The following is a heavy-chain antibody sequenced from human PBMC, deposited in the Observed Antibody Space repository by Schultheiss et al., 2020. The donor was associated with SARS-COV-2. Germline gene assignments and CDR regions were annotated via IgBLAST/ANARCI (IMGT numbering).Heavy chain of an antibody. J-gene: IGHJ5*02. CDR3: ARGRRNIVVVVAAHNWFDP. D-gene: IGHD2-15*01. CDR2: INHSGRS. Sequence: GSLRLSCAVSGGSFSDYYWGWIRQSPGLGLEWIGEINHSGRSFYNPSLKSRVTMSVDTSNSQFSLKLSSVTAADTAIYYCARGRRNIVVVVAAHNWFDPWGQGTLVTVSS. CDR1: GGSFSDYY. V-gene: IGHV4-34*01.